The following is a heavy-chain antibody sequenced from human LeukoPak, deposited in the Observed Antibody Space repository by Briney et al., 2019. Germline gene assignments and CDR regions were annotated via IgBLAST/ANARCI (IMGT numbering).Heavy chain of an antibody. CDR1: GFTFSSYA. D-gene: IGHD3-3*01. V-gene: IGHV3-64*01. CDR2: ISSNGGST. CDR3: ARDPDFWSGRGRWFDP. J-gene: IGHJ5*02. Sequence: PGGSLRLSCAASGFTFSSYAMHWVRQAPGKGLEYVSAISSNGGSTYYANSVKGRFTISRDNSKTTLYLHMGSLRAEAMAVYYCARDPDFWSGRGRWFDPWGQGTLVTVSS.